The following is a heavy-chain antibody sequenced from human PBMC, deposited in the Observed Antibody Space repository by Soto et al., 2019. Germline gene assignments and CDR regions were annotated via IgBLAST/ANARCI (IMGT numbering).Heavy chain of an antibody. V-gene: IGHV1-2*04. CDR2: INPNSGGT. J-gene: IGHJ5*02. Sequence: GASVKVCCKASGYTFTGYYMHWVRQAPGQGLEWMGWINPNSGGTNYAQKFQGWVTMTRDTSISTAYMELSRLRSDDTAVYYCARGYDFWSGYYHWFDPWGQGTLVTVSS. CDR1: GYTFTGYY. CDR3: ARGYDFWSGYYHWFDP. D-gene: IGHD3-3*01.